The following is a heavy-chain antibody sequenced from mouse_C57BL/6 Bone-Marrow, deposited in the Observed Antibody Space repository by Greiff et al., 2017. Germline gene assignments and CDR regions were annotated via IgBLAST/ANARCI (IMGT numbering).Heavy chain of an antibody. J-gene: IGHJ2*01. CDR3: ARRELPYYFDY. CDR1: GYTFTSYW. V-gene: IGHV1-64*01. CDR2: IHPNSGST. D-gene: IGHD1-1*01. Sequence: VQLQQPGAELVKPGASVKLSCKASGYTFTSYWMHWVKQRPGQGLEWIGMIHPNSGSTNYNEKFKSKSTLTVDKSSSTAYMQLSSLTSEDSAVYYCARRELPYYFDYGGQGTTLTVSS.